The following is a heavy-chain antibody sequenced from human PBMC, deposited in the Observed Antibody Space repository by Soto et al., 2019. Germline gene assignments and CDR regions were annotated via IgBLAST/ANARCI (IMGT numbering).Heavy chain of an antibody. D-gene: IGHD3-3*02. J-gene: IGHJ4*02. CDR3: ARKVIAPDY. V-gene: IGHV4-38-2*01. CDR1: GYSISSGYY. Sequence: SETLSLTCAVSGYSISSGYYWGWIRQPPGKGLEWIGSIYHSGSTHYNPSLKSRVTISVDTSKNRFSLKLSSVTAADTAVYYCARKVIAPDYWGQGTLVTVSS. CDR2: IYHSGST.